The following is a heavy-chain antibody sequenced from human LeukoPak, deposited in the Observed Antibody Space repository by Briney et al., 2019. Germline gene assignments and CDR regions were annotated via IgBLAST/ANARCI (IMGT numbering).Heavy chain of an antibody. CDR2: ISSSGSTI. CDR1: GFTFSSYE. D-gene: IGHD3-10*01. J-gene: IGHJ4*02. CDR3: ARGRGSGSYYNARVDY. Sequence: TGGTLRLSCGASGFTFSSYEMNWVRQAPGKGLEWVSYISSSGSTIYYADSVKGRFTISRDNAKNSLYLQMNSLRAEDTAVYYCARGRGSGSYYNARVDYWGQGTLVTVSS. V-gene: IGHV3-48*03.